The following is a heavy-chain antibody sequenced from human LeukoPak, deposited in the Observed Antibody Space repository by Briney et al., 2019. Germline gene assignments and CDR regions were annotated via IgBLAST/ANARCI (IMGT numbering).Heavy chain of an antibody. CDR3: ARDPAERLRGATYYYYMDV. CDR1: ARTFSTHA. Sequence: SVKVSCKASARTFSTHAISWVRQAPRHALEWMGGIIPRSGTANYAQKIQGRVTINADESTSTAYMELSSLTSGDTAVYYCARDPAERLRGATYYYYMDVWGKGTTVTVSS. J-gene: IGHJ6*03. CDR2: IIPRSGTA. V-gene: IGHV1-69*13. D-gene: IGHD1-1*01.